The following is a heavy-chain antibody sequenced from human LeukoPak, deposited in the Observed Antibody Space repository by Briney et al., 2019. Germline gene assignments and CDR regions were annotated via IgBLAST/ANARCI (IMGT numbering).Heavy chain of an antibody. Sequence: PGGSLRLSCAASGFTFSSYSMNWVRQAPGKGLEWVSSISSSSSYIYYADSVKGRFTISRDNAKNSLYLQMNSLRAEDTAVYYCARDANFGEYYYDSSGYYDFDYWGQGTLVTVSS. CDR2: ISSSSSYI. CDR1: GFTFSSYS. CDR3: ARDANFGEYYYDSSGYYDFDY. D-gene: IGHD3-22*01. V-gene: IGHV3-21*01. J-gene: IGHJ4*02.